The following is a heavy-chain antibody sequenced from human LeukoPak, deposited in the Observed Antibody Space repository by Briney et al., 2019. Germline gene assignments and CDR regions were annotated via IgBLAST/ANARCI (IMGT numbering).Heavy chain of an antibody. D-gene: IGHD6-13*01. CDR2: IYYSGST. Sequence: SETLSLTCTVSGGSISSSSYYWGWIRQPPGKGLEWIGSIYYSGSTYYNPSLKSRVTISVDTSKNQFSLNLSSVTAADTAVYYCAKGTAAGTLAFDIWGQGTMVTVSS. V-gene: IGHV4-39*07. CDR3: AKGTAAGTLAFDI. CDR1: GGSISSSSYY. J-gene: IGHJ3*02.